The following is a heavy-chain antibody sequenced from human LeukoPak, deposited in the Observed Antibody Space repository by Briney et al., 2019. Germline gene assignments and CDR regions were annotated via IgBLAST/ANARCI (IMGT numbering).Heavy chain of an antibody. V-gene: IGHV3-30*02. CDR3: AKDGPIVGATTFFHDAFDI. J-gene: IGHJ3*02. CDR1: GFTFSSYG. D-gene: IGHD1-26*01. Sequence: GRSLRLSCAASGFTFSSYGMHWVRQAPGKGLEWVAFIRYDGSNKYYADSVKGRFTISRDNSKNTLYLQMNSLRAEDTAVYYCAKDGPIVGATTFFHDAFDIWGQGTMVTVSS. CDR2: IRYDGSNK.